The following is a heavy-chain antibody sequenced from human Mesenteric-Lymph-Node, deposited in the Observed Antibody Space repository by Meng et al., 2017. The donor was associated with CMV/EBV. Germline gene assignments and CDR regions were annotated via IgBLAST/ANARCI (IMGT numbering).Heavy chain of an antibody. D-gene: IGHD3/OR15-3a*01. CDR1: GFTFSSYA. V-gene: IGHV3-30*04. J-gene: IGHJ4*02. CDR2: ISYDGSNK. CDR3: AKDFGTPGNYFDY. Sequence: GESLKISCAASGFTFSSYAMHWVRQAPGKGLEWVAVISYDGSNKYYADSVKGRFTISRDNSKNTLYLQMNSLRSEDTAVYYCAKDFGTPGNYFDYWGQGTLVTVSS.